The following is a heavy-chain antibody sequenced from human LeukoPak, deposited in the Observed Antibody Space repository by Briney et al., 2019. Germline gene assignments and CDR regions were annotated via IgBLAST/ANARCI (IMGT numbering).Heavy chain of an antibody. CDR3: AGGVQWLVFAN. CDR1: GGSISSYY. J-gene: IGHJ4*02. D-gene: IGHD6-19*01. V-gene: IGHV4-59*01. Sequence: SETLSLTCTVSGGSISSYYWSWIRQPPGKGMEWIGYIYYSGSTNYNPSLKSRVTISVDTSKNQFSLKLSSVTAADTAFYYCAGGVQWLVFANWGQGNLVTVSS. CDR2: IYYSGST.